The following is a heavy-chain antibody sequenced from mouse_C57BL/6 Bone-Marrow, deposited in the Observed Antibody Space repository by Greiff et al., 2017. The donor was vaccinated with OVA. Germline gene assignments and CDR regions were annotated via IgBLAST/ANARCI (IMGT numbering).Heavy chain of an antibody. CDR1: GYAFTNYL. Sequence: VKLVESGAELVRPGTSVKVSCKASGYAFTNYLIEWVKQRPGQGLEWIGVINPGSGGTHYNEKFKGKATLTADKASSTAYMQLSSLTSEDSAVYFCARWSRRGYWYFDVWGTGTTVTVSS. J-gene: IGHJ1*03. D-gene: IGHD1-1*01. CDR3: ARWSRRGYWYFDV. CDR2: INPGSGGT. V-gene: IGHV1-54*01.